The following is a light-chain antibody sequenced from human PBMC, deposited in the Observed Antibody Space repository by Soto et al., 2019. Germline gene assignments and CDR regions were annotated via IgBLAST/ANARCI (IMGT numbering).Light chain of an antibody. V-gene: IGKV1-39*01. CDR2: GAS. J-gene: IGKJ4*01. Sequence: DIQMTQSPSSLSASVGDSVTITCRASLTIGDSLSWFQQKAGKPPTLLIYGASALQSGVPARFSGSGSGTDFTLTISNMQREDFATYYRQQSYKTPLTFGGGTKVDIK. CDR1: LTIGDS. CDR3: QQSYKTPLT.